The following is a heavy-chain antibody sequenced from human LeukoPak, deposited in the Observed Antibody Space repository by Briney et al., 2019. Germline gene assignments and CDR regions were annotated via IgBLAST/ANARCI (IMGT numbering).Heavy chain of an antibody. D-gene: IGHD6-25*01. CDR2: IKKDGSEK. J-gene: IGHJ4*02. CDR3: ARGAANFDY. V-gene: IGHV3-7*01. CDR1: GFTFSSYW. Sequence: GGSLRLSCAASGFTFSSYWMPWVRQAPGKGLEWVANIKKDGSEKYYVDSVKGRFTISRDNAKNTLYLQMNSLRAEDTAVYYCARGAANFDYWGQGTLVTVSS.